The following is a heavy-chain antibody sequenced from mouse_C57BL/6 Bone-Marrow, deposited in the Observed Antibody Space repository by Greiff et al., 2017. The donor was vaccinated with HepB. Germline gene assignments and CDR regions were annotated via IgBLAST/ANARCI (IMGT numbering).Heavy chain of an antibody. CDR3: TTPQLRLLFDY. D-gene: IGHD3-2*02. V-gene: IGHV14-4*01. J-gene: IGHJ2*01. CDR1: GFNIKDDY. Sequence: EVQLQQSGAELVRPGASVKLSCTASGFNIKDDYMHWVKQRPEQGLEWIGWIDPENGDTEYASKFQGKATITADTSSNTAYLQLSSLTSEDTAVYYCTTPQLRLLFDYWGQGTTLTVSS. CDR2: IDPENGDT.